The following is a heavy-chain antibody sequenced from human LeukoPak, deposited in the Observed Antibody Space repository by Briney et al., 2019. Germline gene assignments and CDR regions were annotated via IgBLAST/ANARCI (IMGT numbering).Heavy chain of an antibody. CDR2: IKQDGSEK. CDR3: ARGGDGYTFALDS. CDR1: GFTFSSYW. V-gene: IGHV3-7*01. J-gene: IGHJ4*02. D-gene: IGHD5-24*01. Sequence: GGSLRLSCAASGFTFSSYWMYWVRQAPGKGLEWVANIKQDGSEKHYVDSVQGRSTISRDNAKNSLSLHMNSLRAEDTAVFYCARGGDGYTFALDSWGQGTLVTVSS.